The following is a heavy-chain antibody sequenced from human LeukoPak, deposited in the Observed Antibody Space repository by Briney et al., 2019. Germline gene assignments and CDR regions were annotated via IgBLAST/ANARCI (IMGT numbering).Heavy chain of an antibody. CDR2: IAWGDDK. D-gene: IGHD2-15*01. V-gene: IGHV2-70*01. J-gene: IGHJ3*02. CDR3: ARIPGYCSGDTCYSDAFDI. CDR1: GFSLAARGRW. Sequence: SGPSLLHATPPLTLTVTFAGFSLAARGRWVSWIRQPPEKALEWRALIAWGDDKYYSTSLKTRLTISKDTSKNEVVLTITNMDPVDTATYYCARIPGYCSGDTCYSDAFDIWGQGTVVTVSS.